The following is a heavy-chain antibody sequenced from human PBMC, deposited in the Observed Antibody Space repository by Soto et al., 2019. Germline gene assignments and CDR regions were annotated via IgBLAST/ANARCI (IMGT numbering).Heavy chain of an antibody. CDR1: GFTFSSYA. CDR2: ISGSGGST. Sequence: GGSLRISCAASGFTFSSYAMSWVRPAPGKGLEWVSAISGSGGSTYYADSVKGRFTISRDNSKNTLYLQMNSLRAEDTAVYYCAKDHLRSRGDPDAFDIWGQGTMVTVSS. J-gene: IGHJ3*02. V-gene: IGHV3-23*01. CDR3: AKDHLRSRGDPDAFDI. D-gene: IGHD7-27*01.